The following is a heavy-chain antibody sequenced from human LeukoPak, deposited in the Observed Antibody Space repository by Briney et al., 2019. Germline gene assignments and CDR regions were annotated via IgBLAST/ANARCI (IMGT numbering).Heavy chain of an antibody. CDR1: GFSFCSYA. CDR3: ARDNWNSEGSLDY. V-gene: IGHV3-30*04. CDR2: ISYDGSNK. Sequence: AGGSLRLSCAASGFSFCSYAMHWVRQAPGKGLEWVAVISYDGSNKYYADSVKGRFTISRDNSKNTLYLQMNSLRAEDTAVYYCARDNWNSEGSLDYWGQGTLVTVSS. J-gene: IGHJ4*02. D-gene: IGHD1-7*01.